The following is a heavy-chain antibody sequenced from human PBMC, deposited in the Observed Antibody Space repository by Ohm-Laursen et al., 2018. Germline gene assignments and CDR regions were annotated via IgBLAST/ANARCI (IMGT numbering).Heavy chain of an antibody. Sequence: SVKVSCKASGYTFTGYYMHWVRQAPGQGLEWMGWINPNSGGTNYAQKFQGRVTMTRDTSISTAYMELNSLRSEDTAVYYCARAQTPLSPDIVAYRPYYYYGMDVWGQGTTVTVSS. CDR3: ARAQTPLSPDIVAYRPYYYYGMDV. V-gene: IGHV1-2*02. J-gene: IGHJ6*02. CDR1: GYTFTGYY. CDR2: INPNSGGT. D-gene: IGHD2-15*01.